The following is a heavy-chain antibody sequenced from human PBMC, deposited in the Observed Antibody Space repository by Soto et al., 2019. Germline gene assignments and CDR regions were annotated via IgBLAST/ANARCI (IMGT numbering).Heavy chain of an antibody. J-gene: IGHJ4*02. CDR2: ISGSGGRT. V-gene: IGHV3-23*01. D-gene: IGHD3-16*01. CDR3: AKAYFVWSSEQPYYFDY. Sequence: EVQLLDSGGGLVQPGGSLRLSCAASGFTFSNYAVTWVRQGPGKGLEWVSGISGSGGRTYYADSVKGRFTISRDNSKSTLYLQRNSLRAEGTAVYYCAKAYFVWSSEQPYYFDYWGQGTLVTVSS. CDR1: GFTFSNYA.